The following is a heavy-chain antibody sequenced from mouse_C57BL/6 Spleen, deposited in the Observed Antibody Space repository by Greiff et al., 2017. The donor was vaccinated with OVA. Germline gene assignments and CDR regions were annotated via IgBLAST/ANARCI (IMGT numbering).Heavy chain of an antibody. CDR2: ISDGGSYT. V-gene: IGHV5-4*01. CDR1: GFTFSSYA. J-gene: IGHJ2*01. CDR3: AREITTVVTPYYFDY. Sequence: EVQLVESGGGLVKPGGSLKLSCAASGFTFSSYAMSWVRQTPDKRLEWVATISDGGSYTYYPDNVKGRFTISRDNAKNNLYLQRSHRKSEYTAMYYCAREITTVVTPYYFDYWGQGTTLTVSS. D-gene: IGHD1-1*01.